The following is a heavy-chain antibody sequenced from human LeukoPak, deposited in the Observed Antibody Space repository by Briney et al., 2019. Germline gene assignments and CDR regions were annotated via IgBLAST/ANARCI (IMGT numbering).Heavy chain of an antibody. CDR3: ARDAYGSGSYFYYFDY. D-gene: IGHD3-10*01. Sequence: GGSLRPSCAASGFTFSSYAMHWVRQAPGKGLEYVSAISSNGGSTYYANSVKGRFTISRGNSKNTLYLQMGSLRAEDMAVYYCARDAYGSGSYFYYFDYWGQGTLVTVSS. V-gene: IGHV3-64*01. J-gene: IGHJ4*02. CDR1: GFTFSSYA. CDR2: ISSNGGST.